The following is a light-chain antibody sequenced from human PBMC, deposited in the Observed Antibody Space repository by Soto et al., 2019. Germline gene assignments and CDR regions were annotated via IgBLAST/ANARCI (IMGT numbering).Light chain of an antibody. J-gene: IGKJ2*01. CDR3: QQSYSTPPYT. V-gene: IGKV1-39*01. CDR1: QSISSY. Sequence: DIQMTQSPSSLSASVGDRVTITCRASQSISSYLNWYQQKPGKAPKLLIYAASSLQSGAPSRFTGNVSGTDFTLTISSLQPKDCAPYYCQQSYSTPPYTCGQGTKLQIK. CDR2: AAS.